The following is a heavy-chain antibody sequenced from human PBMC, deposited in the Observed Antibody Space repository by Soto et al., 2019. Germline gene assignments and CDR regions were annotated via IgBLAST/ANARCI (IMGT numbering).Heavy chain of an antibody. CDR3: AKGVGRYNWNYFDY. J-gene: IGHJ4*02. CDR2: ISGSGGST. V-gene: IGHV3-23*01. Sequence: GGSLRLSCAASGFTFSSYAMSWVRQAPGKGLEWVSAISGSGGSTYYADSVKGRFTISRDNSKTTLYLQMNSLRAEDTAVYYCAKGVGRYNWNYFDYWGQGTLVTVSS. D-gene: IGHD1-20*01. CDR1: GFTFSSYA.